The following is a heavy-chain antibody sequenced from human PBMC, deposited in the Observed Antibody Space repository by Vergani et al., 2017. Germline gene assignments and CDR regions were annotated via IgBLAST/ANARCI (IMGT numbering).Heavy chain of an antibody. Sequence: VQLQESGPGLVKPSETLSLTCSVSGYSISRGYYWGWIRQPPGKGLEWIATVFHSGSAYYNPSLRRRVTISVETSKNQFSLRLTTLTAADTAVYYCARGNCGVNCPKYNWLAPWGRGILVTVSS. J-gene: IGHJ5*02. CDR1: GYSISRGYY. V-gene: IGHV4-38-2*02. D-gene: IGHD2-21*01. CDR2: VFHSGSA. CDR3: ARGNCGVNCPKYNWLAP.